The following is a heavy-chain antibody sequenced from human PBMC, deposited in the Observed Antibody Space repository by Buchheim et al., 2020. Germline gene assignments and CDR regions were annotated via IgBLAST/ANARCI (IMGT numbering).Heavy chain of an antibody. CDR1: GFTFSTYW. Sequence: EVQLVESGGGLVQPGGYLRLSCAASGFTFSTYWMHWVRQAPGRGMVWVSRINSDGGTTSYADSVKGRFTISRENAKDTQYLDMNSLRADDTAVYYCSSARGSSSWYDYWGQGAL. CDR3: SSARGSSSWYDY. V-gene: IGHV3-74*01. D-gene: IGHD6-13*01. CDR2: INSDGGTT. J-gene: IGHJ4*02.